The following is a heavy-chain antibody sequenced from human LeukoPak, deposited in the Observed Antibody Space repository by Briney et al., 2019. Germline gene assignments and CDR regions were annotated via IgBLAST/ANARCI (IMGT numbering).Heavy chain of an antibody. CDR2: ISGSGGST. CDR3: ARVAWVTSTWCIDY. D-gene: IGHD2-2*01. CDR1: GFTFSSYA. V-gene: IGHV3-23*01. Sequence: GGSLRLSCAASGFTFSSYAMSWVRQAPGKGLEWVSCISGSGGSTYYADSVKGRFTISRDNSKNTLYLQMDSLRAEDTAVYYCARVAWVTSTWCIDYWGQGTLVTVSS. J-gene: IGHJ4*02.